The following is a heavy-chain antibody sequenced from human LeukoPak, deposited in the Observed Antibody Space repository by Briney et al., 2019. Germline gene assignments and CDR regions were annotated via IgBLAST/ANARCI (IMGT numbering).Heavy chain of an antibody. D-gene: IGHD2-8*02. J-gene: IGHJ4*02. Sequence: GRSLRLSCAASGFTFSSYAMHWVRQAPGKGLEWVALISYDGTNKYYADSVRGRFTISRDNSKNTLYLQMNSLRAEDAAVYYCAKAPLGRCTGAICYFFDYWGQGALVTVSS. CDR3: AKAPLGRCTGAICYFFDY. CDR1: GFTFSSYA. V-gene: IGHV3-30*04. CDR2: ISYDGTNK.